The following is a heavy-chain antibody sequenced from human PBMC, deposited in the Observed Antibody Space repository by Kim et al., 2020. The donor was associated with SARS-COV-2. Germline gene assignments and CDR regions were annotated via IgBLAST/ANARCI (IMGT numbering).Heavy chain of an antibody. D-gene: IGHD1-1*01. CDR3: TNVPGTTVAFWDAFDI. J-gene: IGHJ3*02. CDR1: GFTFSGSA. V-gene: IGHV3-73*01. CDR2: IRSKANSYAT. Sequence: GGSLRLSCAASGFTFSGSAIHWVRQASGKGLEWVGRIRSKANSYATAYAASGKGRFTISRDDSKYTAYLQMNRLKTEDTAVYYCTNVPGTTVAFWDAFDIWRQAAMLTVSS.